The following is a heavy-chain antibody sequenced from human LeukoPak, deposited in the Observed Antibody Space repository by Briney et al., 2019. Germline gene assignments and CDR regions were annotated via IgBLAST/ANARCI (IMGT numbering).Heavy chain of an antibody. CDR1: GFTFSSYS. Sequence: GGSLRLSCAASGFTFSSYSMNWVRQAPGKGLEWVSSISSSSYIYYADSVKGRFTISRDNAKNSLYLQMNSLRAEDTAVYYCARAQEYSSPTAGLAFDIWGQGTMVTVSS. V-gene: IGHV3-21*01. J-gene: IGHJ3*02. D-gene: IGHD6-6*01. CDR2: ISSSSYI. CDR3: ARAQEYSSPTAGLAFDI.